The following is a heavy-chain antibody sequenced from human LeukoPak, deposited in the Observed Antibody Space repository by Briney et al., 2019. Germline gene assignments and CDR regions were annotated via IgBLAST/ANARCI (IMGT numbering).Heavy chain of an antibody. J-gene: IGHJ4*02. V-gene: IGHV4-59*08. D-gene: IGHD3-10*01. CDR3: ARLTYGSGSSPYGNSFDY. CDR1: GGSISSYY. CDR2: IYYSGST. Sequence: SETLSLTCTVSGGSISSYYWSWIRQPPGEGVEWIGYIYYSGSTNYNPSLKSRVTISVDTSKNQFSLKLSSVTAADTAVYYCARLTYGSGSSPYGNSFDYWGQGTLVTVSS.